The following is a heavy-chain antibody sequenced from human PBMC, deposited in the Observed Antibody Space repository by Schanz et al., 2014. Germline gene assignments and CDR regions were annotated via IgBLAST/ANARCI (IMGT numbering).Heavy chain of an antibody. CDR3: ARSGVDV. D-gene: IGHD3-10*01. J-gene: IGHJ6*02. V-gene: IGHV3-48*04. CDR1: GFTFSASA. Sequence: EVQLVESGGGLVQPGGSLKLSCAASGFTFSASAMHWVRQAPGKGLEWVSHISGSSIHKNYADSVKGRFSISRDNGETSVYLQMNSLRAEDTAVYYCARSGVDVWGQGTTVTVSS. CDR2: ISGSSIHK.